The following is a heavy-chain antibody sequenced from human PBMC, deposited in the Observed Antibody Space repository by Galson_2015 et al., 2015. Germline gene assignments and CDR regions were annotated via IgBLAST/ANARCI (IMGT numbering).Heavy chain of an antibody. D-gene: IGHD6-19*01. CDR3: AREKEQWLADYFDY. Sequence: SVKVSCKASGYIFMSYSFSWVRQAPGQGLEWMGWISAYTGDTNYAQKFQGRLTLTTDTSTTTAYMELRSLRSDDTAIYFCAREKEQWLADYFDYWGQRTLVTVSS. J-gene: IGHJ4*02. V-gene: IGHV1-18*04. CDR1: GYIFMSYS. CDR2: ISAYTGDT.